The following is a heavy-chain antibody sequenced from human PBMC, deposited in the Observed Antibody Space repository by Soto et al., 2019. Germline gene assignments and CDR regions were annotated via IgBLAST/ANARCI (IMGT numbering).Heavy chain of an antibody. CDR2: ISGSGGST. Sequence: GGSLRFSCAASGLTFSSYAMSWVRQAPGKGLAWVSAISGSGGSTYYADSVKGRFTISSDNSKNTLYLQMNSLRAEDTAVYYCAKVGLRYFDSSHAFDIWGQGTLFTGSS. J-gene: IGHJ3*02. CDR3: AKVGLRYFDSSHAFDI. D-gene: IGHD3-9*01. CDR1: GLTFSSYA. V-gene: IGHV3-23*01.